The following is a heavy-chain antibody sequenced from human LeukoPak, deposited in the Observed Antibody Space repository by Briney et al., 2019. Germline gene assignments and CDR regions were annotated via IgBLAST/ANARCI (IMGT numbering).Heavy chain of an antibody. J-gene: IGHJ3*02. CDR1: GFTFSNYW. CDR2: ISRSSAYI. CDR3: AKDESTRIAVVGGWDAFDI. Sequence: GGSLRLSCAASGFTFSNYWMSWVRQAPGKGLEWVSSISRSSAYIYYADSVKGRFTISRDNAKNSLYLQMNSLRAEDTALYYCAKDESTRIAVVGGWDAFDIWGQGTMVTVSS. V-gene: IGHV3-21*04. D-gene: IGHD6-19*01.